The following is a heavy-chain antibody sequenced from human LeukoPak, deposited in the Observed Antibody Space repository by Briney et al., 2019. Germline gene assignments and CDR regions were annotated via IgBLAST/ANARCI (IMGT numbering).Heavy chain of an antibody. CDR2: IYYSGST. D-gene: IGHD3-3*01. V-gene: IGHV4-30-4*01. CDR1: GGSISSGDYY. Sequence: SETLSLTCTVSGGSISSGDYYWSWIRQPPGKGLEWIGYIYYSGSTYYNPSLKSRVTISVDTSKNQFSLKMSSVTAADTAVYYCASGRIDEWYDYWGQGTLVTVSS. CDR3: ASGRIDEWYDY. J-gene: IGHJ4*02.